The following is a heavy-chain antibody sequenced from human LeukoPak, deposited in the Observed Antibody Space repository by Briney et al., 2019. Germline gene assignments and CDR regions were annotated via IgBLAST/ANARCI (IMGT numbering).Heavy chain of an antibody. CDR1: GYTFTSYD. J-gene: IGHJ4*02. CDR2: MNPNSGNT. V-gene: IGHV1-8*01. Sequence: ASVKVSCKASGYTFTSYDINWVRQATGQGLEWMGWMNPNSGNTGYAQKFQGRVTMTRNTSISTAYMELSSLRSEDTAVYYCARRQILPGIAVAYYFDYWGQGTLVTVSS. D-gene: IGHD6-19*01. CDR3: ARRQILPGIAVAYYFDY.